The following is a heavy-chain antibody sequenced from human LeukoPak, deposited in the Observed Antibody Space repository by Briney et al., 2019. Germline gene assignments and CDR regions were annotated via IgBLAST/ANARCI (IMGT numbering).Heavy chain of an antibody. CDR3: ARVKSGYSYSDY. J-gene: IGHJ4*02. Sequence: SETLSLTCTVSGGSISSNNYWGWARQPPGKGLEWIGSIYYSGTTYYNPSLKSRVTISVDTSKNQFSLKLSSVTAADTAVYYCARVKSGYSYSDYWGQGTLVTVSS. CDR2: IYYSGTT. V-gene: IGHV4-39*07. CDR1: GGSISSNNY. D-gene: IGHD5-18*01.